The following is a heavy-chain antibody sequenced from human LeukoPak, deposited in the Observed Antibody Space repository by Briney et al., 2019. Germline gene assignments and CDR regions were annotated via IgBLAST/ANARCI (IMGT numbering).Heavy chain of an antibody. CDR2: ITTSGSTT. D-gene: IGHD3-10*01. J-gene: IGHJ4*02. Sequence: QSGRSLRLSCAASEFTFSSYTMNWVRQAPGKGLEWVSFITTSGSTTYYADSVKGRFTISRDNAKNSLYLQMNSLRAEDTAVYYCARVTGYWGSGNYRFDYWGQGTLVTVSS. CDR3: ARVTGYWGSGNYRFDY. V-gene: IGHV3-48*04. CDR1: EFTFSSYT.